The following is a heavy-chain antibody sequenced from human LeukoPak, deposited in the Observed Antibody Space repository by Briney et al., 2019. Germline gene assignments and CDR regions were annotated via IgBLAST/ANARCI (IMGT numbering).Heavy chain of an antibody. CDR1: GGTFSSYA. CDR3: ARGIRGDALKT. J-gene: IGHJ3*02. Sequence: GASVKVSCKASGGTFSSYAISWVRQAPGQGLEWMGGVIPIFGTANYAQKFQGRVTITADESTSTAYMELSSLRSEDTAVYYCARGIRGDALKTGGQGTWSPSLQ. V-gene: IGHV1-69*13. CDR2: VIPIFGTA. D-gene: IGHD3-3*02.